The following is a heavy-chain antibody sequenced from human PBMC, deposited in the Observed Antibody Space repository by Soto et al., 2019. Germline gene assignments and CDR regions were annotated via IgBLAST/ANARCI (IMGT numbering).Heavy chain of an antibody. D-gene: IGHD2-15*01. V-gene: IGHV3-74*01. CDR2: INSDGSVS. Sequence: EVQLVESGGGLVQPGGSLRLSCAASGFTFSNYWMYWVRQAPGKGLVWVSRINSDGSVSSYADSVKGRLTISRDNVKYSLIMLMYRLRAVKPAVSYGASLYCVVGTCYLLAGSVYYYMAVWGIGTTFTVFS. CDR1: GFTFSNYW. CDR3: ASLYCVVGTCYLLAGSVYYYMAV. J-gene: IGHJ6*03.